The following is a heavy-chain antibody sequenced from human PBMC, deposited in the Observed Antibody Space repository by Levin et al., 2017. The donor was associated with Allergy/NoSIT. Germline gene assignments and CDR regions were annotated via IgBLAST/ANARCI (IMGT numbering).Heavy chain of an antibody. CDR1: GYTFTSYD. V-gene: IGHV1-8*01. CDR3: TTTPPNYGDFDF. D-gene: IGHD4-17*01. J-gene: IGHJ4*02. CDR2: MSPNNGDT. Sequence: ASVKVSCKASGYTFTSYDINWVRQATGQGLEWMGWMSPNNGDTGYAQKFQGRVTMTSDTSISTAYMELSSLVSEDTAVYYCTTTPPNYGDFDFWGQGTLVTVSS.